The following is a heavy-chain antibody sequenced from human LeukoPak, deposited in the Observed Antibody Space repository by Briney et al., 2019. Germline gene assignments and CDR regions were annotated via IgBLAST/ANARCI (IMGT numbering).Heavy chain of an antibody. J-gene: IGHJ4*02. Sequence: SVKVSCKASGGTFSSYAISWVRQAPGQGLEWMGGIIPIFGTANYAQKFQGRVTITTDESTSAAYMELSSLRSEDTAVYYCASPRKSSYYYGSGSYGYFDYWGQGTLVTVSS. V-gene: IGHV1-69*05. CDR1: GGTFSSYA. CDR2: IIPIFGTA. CDR3: ASPRKSSYYYGSGSYGYFDY. D-gene: IGHD3-10*01.